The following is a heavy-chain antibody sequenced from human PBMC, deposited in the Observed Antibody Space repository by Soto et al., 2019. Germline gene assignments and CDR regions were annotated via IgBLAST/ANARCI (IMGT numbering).Heavy chain of an antibody. J-gene: IGHJ6*02. CDR2: ISGYNGDT. CDR1: GYTFTRYG. D-gene: IGHD2-8*01. V-gene: IGHV1-18*01. CDR3: AKNGQPPYYYYGLDV. Sequence: ASVKVSCQASGYTFTRYGISWVRQAPGQGLEWMGWISGYNGDTNYAQKFQDRVSMTIDTSTGTAYMELRSLTPDDTAIYYCAKNGQPPYYYYGLDVWGQGTKVTVSS.